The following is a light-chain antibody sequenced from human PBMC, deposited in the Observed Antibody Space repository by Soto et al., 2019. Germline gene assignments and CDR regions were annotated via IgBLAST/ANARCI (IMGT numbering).Light chain of an antibody. CDR1: SSNIGAGYD. Sequence: QSVLTQPPSVSGAPGQMVTISCTGSSSNIGAGYDVHWYQQRPGTAPKLLIFGNINRPSGVPDRFSGSKSGTSASLAITGLQAEDEGDYYCQSYDCTLSARYVFGTGTKLTVL. CDR2: GNI. J-gene: IGLJ1*01. CDR3: QSYDCTLSARYV. V-gene: IGLV1-40*01.